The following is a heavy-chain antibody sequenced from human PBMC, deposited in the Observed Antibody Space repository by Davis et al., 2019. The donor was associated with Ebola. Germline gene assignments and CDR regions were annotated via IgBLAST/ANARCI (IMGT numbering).Heavy chain of an antibody. CDR1: GLTFDDYA. Sequence: SLKTSCATSGLTFDDYAMHWFRQAPGKCLEWVSAINSNSGTSAYADSVNGRFTISRDNAQDSLYLQMNSLRTEDTAFYYCGKDFYGSGSYIDAWGQGTLVTVSS. CDR2: INSNSGTS. J-gene: IGHJ5*02. D-gene: IGHD3-10*01. CDR3: GKDFYGSGSYIDA. V-gene: IGHV3-9*01.